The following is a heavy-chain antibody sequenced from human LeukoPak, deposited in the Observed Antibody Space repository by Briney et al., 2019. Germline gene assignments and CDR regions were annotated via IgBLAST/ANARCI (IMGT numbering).Heavy chain of an antibody. CDR1: GVTFRSYD. D-gene: IGHD6-13*01. Sequence: GGSLRLSCAASGVTFRSYDMHWVRQAPGKGLQWVAVISYDGSNKYHTDSVKGRFTISRDNSKNTLYLQMNSLRAEDTAVYYCAKDSEIAAAGSYWYLDLWGRGTLVTVSS. J-gene: IGHJ2*01. CDR3: AKDSEIAAAGSYWYLDL. CDR2: ISYDGSNK. V-gene: IGHV3-30*18.